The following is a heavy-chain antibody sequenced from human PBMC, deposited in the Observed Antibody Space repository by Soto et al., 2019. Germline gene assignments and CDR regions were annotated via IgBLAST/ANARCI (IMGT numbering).Heavy chain of an antibody. CDR1: GFTLSSYS. V-gene: IGHV3-23*01. CDR2: TSGSGANT. J-gene: IGHJ4*02. CDR3: AKDHPGDSGSGSYHYFAY. Sequence: PGGSLGLSCAASGFTLSSYSVNWVRQAPGKGLEWVSATSGSGANTYSAGSVKGRFTISRDNSKNSLYLQMNSLRAEDTALYFCAKDHPGDSGSGSYHYFAYWGQGTLVTGSS. D-gene: IGHD3-10*01.